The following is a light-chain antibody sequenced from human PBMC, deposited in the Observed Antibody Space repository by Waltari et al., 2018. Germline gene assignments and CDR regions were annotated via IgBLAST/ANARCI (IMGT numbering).Light chain of an antibody. CDR2: GSS. CDR3: QNYERLPVT. CDR1: QNFGRT. Sequence: SCRASQNFGRTLTWYQQKPGQSPRLLMYGSSTRAAGIPDRFSGSGSGTDFIHTITRLEPEDFAVYYCQNYERLPVTFGQGTKVEIK. V-gene: IGKV3-20*01. J-gene: IGKJ1*01.